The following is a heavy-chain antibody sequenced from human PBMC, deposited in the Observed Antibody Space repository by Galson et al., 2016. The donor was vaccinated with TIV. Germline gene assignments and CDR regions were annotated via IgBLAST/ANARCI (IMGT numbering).Heavy chain of an antibody. D-gene: IGHD3-10*02. CDR3: ARDPLFGGMDV. V-gene: IGHV3-7*03. CDR2: IKQDGSDR. J-gene: IGHJ6*02. Sequence: SLRLSCAASQFPFSDYWMNWIRQAPGKGLEWVATIKQDGSDRYYGDSVKGRSTISRDNAKRLLYLHMSSLRVEDTAEYYCARDPLFGGMDVWGQGATVAVS. CDR1: QFPFSDYW.